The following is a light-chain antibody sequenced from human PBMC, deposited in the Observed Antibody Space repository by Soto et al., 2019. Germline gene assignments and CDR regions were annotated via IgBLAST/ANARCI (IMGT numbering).Light chain of an antibody. CDR1: QSISSY. V-gene: IGKV1-39*01. Sequence: DIQMTQSPSSLSASVGDRVTITCRASQSISSYLNWYQQKPGKAPKLLIYAASSLQSWVPSRFSGSGSGTDFTLTISSLQPEDFATYYCQQSYSTPRFGQGTKLEIK. CDR3: QQSYSTPR. CDR2: AAS. J-gene: IGKJ2*03.